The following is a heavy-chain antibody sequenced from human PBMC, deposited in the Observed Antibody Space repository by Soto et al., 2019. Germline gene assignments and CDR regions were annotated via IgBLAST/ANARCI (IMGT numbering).Heavy chain of an antibody. V-gene: IGHV3-49*03. Sequence: EVQLVESGGDLVQPGRSLRLSCRTSGFTFGDHAMSWLRQAPGKGLEWISFIRSKASGGTTEYAASVKGRFSISRADSTNIAYLQMNSLTTEDTAVYYCTRDLFGVRVFDVWGQGTMVIVSS. CDR1: GFTFGDHA. J-gene: IGHJ3*01. D-gene: IGHD3-10*01. CDR3: TRDLFGVRVFDV. CDR2: IRSKASGGTT.